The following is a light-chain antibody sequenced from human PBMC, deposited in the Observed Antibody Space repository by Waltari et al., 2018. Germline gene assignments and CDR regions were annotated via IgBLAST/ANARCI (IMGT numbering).Light chain of an antibody. CDR3: QQYYGYPLT. J-gene: IGKJ3*01. V-gene: IGKV1-8*01. CDR1: QGISNY. Sequence: AIQITQSPSSLPASTGAKVTITCRASQGISNYLAWYQQKPGKAPTLLIYDASTLQRGVPSRFSGSGSGTDFTLTISCLQSEDFATFYCQQYYGYPLTFGPGTKVDVK. CDR2: DAS.